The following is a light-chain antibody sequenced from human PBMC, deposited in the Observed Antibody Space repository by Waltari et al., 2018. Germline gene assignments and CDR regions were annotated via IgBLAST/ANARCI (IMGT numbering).Light chain of an antibody. CDR3: QQSYISPPGT. CDR1: QSINTF. V-gene: IGKV1-39*01. CDR2: AAS. J-gene: IGKJ1*01. Sequence: DIQMTQSPSPRYASVGDRVTTTCRASQSINTFLNWYQQKPGRAPKVLIYAASRLLSGVPSRFSGSGYGTDFTLTITSLQPEDFATYFCQQSYISPPGTFGQGTKVEIK.